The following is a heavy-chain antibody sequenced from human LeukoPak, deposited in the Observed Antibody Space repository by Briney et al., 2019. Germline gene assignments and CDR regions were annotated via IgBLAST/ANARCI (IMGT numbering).Heavy chain of an antibody. Sequence: GGSLRLSCAASGFTFSSYEMNWVRQAPGKGLEWLSYIGNSGFSMYYADSVKGRFTISRDNAKNSLYLQMNSLRAEDTAVYYCVRQMIRFWFDPWGQGTQVTVSS. V-gene: IGHV3-48*03. CDR2: IGNSGFSM. CDR1: GFTFSSYE. CDR3: VRQMIRFWFDP. D-gene: IGHD3-16*01. J-gene: IGHJ5*02.